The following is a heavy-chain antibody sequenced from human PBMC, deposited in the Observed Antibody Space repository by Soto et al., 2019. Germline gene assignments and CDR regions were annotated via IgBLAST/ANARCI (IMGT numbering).Heavy chain of an antibody. D-gene: IGHD7-27*01. CDR1: DGSFSGYS. CDR2: INHSGST. CDR3: SRGRLGTYYYYGMDV. J-gene: IGHJ6*02. V-gene: IGHV4-34*01. Sequence: SETLPLTCAVYDGSFSGYSWPWIRQPPGKGLEWIGEINHSGSTNYNPSLKSRVTISVDTSKNQFSLKVSSVTAADTAVYYCSRGRLGTYYYYGMDVWGQGTTVT.